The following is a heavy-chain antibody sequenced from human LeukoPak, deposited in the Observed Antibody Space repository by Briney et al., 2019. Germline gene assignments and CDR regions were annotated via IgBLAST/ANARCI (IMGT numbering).Heavy chain of an antibody. CDR3: ARGRRRVVITPRYYFDY. D-gene: IGHD3-3*01. CDR1: GGSFSGYY. Sequence: PSETLSLTCAVYGGSFSGYYWSWIRQPPGKGLEWIGEINHSGGTNYNPSLKSRATISVDTSKNQFSLKLSSVTAADTAVYYCARGRRRVVITPRYYFDYWGQGTLVTVSS. J-gene: IGHJ4*02. CDR2: INHSGGT. V-gene: IGHV4-34*01.